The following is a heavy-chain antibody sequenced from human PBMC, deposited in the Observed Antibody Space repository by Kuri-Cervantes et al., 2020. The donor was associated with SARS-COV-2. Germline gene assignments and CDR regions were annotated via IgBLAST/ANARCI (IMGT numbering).Heavy chain of an antibody. CDR1: GFIFNDYC. CDR2: ISSSGNNM. CDR3: ARVGAQLQLGYCSGGSCYPYYFDY. D-gene: IGHD2-15*01. Sequence: GGSLRVSCAASGFIFNDYCMGWIRQAPGKGLEWVSYISSSGNNMYYADSVKGRFTISRDDAKNSLHLQMNSLRAEDTAVYYCARVGAQLQLGYCSGGSCYPYYFDYWGQGTMVTVSS. V-gene: IGHV3-11*04. J-gene: IGHJ4*02.